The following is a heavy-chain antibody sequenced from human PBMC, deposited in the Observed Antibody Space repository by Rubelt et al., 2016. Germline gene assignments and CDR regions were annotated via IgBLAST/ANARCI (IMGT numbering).Heavy chain of an antibody. CDR3: ARDRSSTSLDV. J-gene: IGHJ6*02. V-gene: IGHV1-46*01. CDR2: ISPSGGST. Sequence: QGLEWMGIISPSGGSTSYAQKFQGRVTMTRDTSTSTVYMELSSLRSEDTAVYYCARDRSSTSLDVWGQGTTVTVSS. D-gene: IGHD2-2*01.